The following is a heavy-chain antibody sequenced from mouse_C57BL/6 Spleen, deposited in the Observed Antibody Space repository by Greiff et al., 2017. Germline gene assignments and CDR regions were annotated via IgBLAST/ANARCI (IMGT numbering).Heavy chain of an antibody. CDR2: IYPGNSDT. CDR3: TRRITTVVPDYFDY. V-gene: IGHV1-5*01. Sequence: EVKVVESGTVLARPGASVKMSCKTSGYTFTSYWMHWVKQRPGQGLEWIGAIYPGNSDTSYNQKFKGKAKLTAVTSASTAYMELSSLTNEDSAVYYCTRRITTVVPDYFDYWGQGTTLTVSS. CDR1: GYTFTSYW. J-gene: IGHJ2*01. D-gene: IGHD1-1*01.